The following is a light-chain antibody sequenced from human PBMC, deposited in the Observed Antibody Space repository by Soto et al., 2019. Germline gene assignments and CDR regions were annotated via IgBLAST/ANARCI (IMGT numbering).Light chain of an antibody. CDR2: LGS. Sequence: EIVLTQSPLSLPVTPGEPASISFRSSQSLLHRNGYNYLDWYLEKPGQSPQLLIYLGSNRASGVPDRFSGSGSGTDFTLKISRVEAEDVGIYYCMQALQPTLSFGGGTKVELK. J-gene: IGKJ4*01. V-gene: IGKV2-28*01. CDR1: QSLLHRNGYNY. CDR3: MQALQPTLS.